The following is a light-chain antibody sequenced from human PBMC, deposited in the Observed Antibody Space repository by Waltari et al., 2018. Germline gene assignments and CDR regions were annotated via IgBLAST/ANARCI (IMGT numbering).Light chain of an antibody. CDR1: DTIKPN. CDR3: QQYNEWPPIST. CDR2: DAS. Sequence: EIVVTQSPATLSVSPGEGATPSCRASDTIKPNLAWYQHKPGQAPRLLIYDASTRATGIPARFSGSGSGTEFTLTISSLQSEDFAIYFCQQYNEWPPISTFGQGTNLEIK. V-gene: IGKV3-15*01. J-gene: IGKJ2*01.